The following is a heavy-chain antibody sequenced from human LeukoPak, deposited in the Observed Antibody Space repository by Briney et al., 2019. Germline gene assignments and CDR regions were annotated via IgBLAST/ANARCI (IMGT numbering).Heavy chain of an antibody. D-gene: IGHD3-3*01. CDR3: ARELGYDFWSGYSIDY. J-gene: IGHJ4*02. Sequence: PGGSLRLSCAASGFTFSSYWMSWVRQAPGKGLEWVANIKQDGSEKYYVDSVKGRFTISRDNAKNSLYLQMNSLRAEDTAVYYCARELGYDFWSGYSIDYWGQGTLVTVSS. CDR1: GFTFSSYW. V-gene: IGHV3-7*01. CDR2: IKQDGSEK.